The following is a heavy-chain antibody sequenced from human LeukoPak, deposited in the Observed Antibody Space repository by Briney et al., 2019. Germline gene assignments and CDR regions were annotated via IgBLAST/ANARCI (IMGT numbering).Heavy chain of an antibody. CDR3: ARVTDGSGYDLTYYYYYYMDV. CDR1: GFTFSDYY. J-gene: IGHJ6*03. Sequence: GGSLRLSCAASGFTFSDYYMSWIRQAPGKGLEWVSYISSSGSTIYYADSVKGRFTISRDNAKNSLYLQMNSLRAEDTAVYYCARVTDGSGYDLTYYYYYYMDVWGKGTTVTVSS. CDR2: ISSSGSTI. D-gene: IGHD5-12*01. V-gene: IGHV3-11*04.